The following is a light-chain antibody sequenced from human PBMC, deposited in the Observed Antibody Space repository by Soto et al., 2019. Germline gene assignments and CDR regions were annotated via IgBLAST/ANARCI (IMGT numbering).Light chain of an antibody. CDR3: QHFGSSPYT. Sequence: EIVLTQSPGTLSLSPGERATLSCRASQSVDSTYLAWYQQKPGQAPRLLIYAASSRATGIPDRFSGSGSGTDFTLTISRLEPEDFAVYYCQHFGSSPYTFGQGTKREIK. V-gene: IGKV3-20*01. CDR2: AAS. CDR1: QSVDSTY. J-gene: IGKJ2*01.